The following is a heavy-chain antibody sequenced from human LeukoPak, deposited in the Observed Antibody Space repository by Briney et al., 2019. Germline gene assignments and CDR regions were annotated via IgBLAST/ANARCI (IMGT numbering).Heavy chain of an antibody. CDR1: GFTFSSYA. CDR2: ISGSGGST. Sequence: GGSLRLSCAASGFTFSSYAMSWVRQAPGKGLEWVSAISGSGGSTYYADSVKGRFTISRDNSKNTLYPQMNSLRAEDTAVYYCADGGITTVTTPYGMDVWGQGTTVTVSS. CDR3: ADGGITTVTTPYGMDV. V-gene: IGHV3-23*01. D-gene: IGHD4-17*01. J-gene: IGHJ6*02.